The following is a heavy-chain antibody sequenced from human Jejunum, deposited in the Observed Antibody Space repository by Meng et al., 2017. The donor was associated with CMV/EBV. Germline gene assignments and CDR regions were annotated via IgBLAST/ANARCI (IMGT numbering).Heavy chain of an antibody. CDR3: GDPPADY. CDR1: GGSLIGTNW. J-gene: IGHJ4*02. CDR2: IFHSGAT. Sequence: LSLTCVVSGGSLIGTNWWNWVRQSPGGGLEWIGEIFHSGATNYNPSLKSRVTISIDNSKNQFSLKLTSVTAADTAVYFCGDPPADYWGQGVLVTVSS. V-gene: IGHV4-4*01.